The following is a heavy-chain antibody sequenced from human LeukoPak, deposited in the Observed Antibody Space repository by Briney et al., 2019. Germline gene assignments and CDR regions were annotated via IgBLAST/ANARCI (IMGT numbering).Heavy chain of an antibody. CDR2: ISGSGGST. CDR1: GFTFSGYA. V-gene: IGHV3-23*01. CDR3: AKDRWARKGFDY. J-gene: IGHJ4*02. D-gene: IGHD4-23*01. Sequence: GGSLRLSCAASGFTFSGYAMSWVRQAPGKGLEWVSAISGSGGSTYYADSVKGRFTISRDNSKNTLYLQMNSLRAEDTAVYYCAKDRWARKGFDYWGQGTLVTVSS.